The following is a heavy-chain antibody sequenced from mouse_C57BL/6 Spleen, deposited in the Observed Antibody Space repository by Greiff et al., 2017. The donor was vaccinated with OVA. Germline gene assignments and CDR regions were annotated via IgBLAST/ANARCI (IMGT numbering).Heavy chain of an antibody. V-gene: IGHV1-55*01. D-gene: IGHD1-1*01. Sequence: QVQLQQPGAELVKPGASVKMSCKASGYTFTSYWITWVKQRPGQGLEWIGDIYPGSGSTNYNEKFKSKATLTVDTSSSTAYMQLSSLTSEDSAVYYCARRSHYYGSSYWYFDVWGTGTTVTVSS. CDR2: IYPGSGST. CDR1: GYTFTSYW. CDR3: ARRSHYYGSSYWYFDV. J-gene: IGHJ1*03.